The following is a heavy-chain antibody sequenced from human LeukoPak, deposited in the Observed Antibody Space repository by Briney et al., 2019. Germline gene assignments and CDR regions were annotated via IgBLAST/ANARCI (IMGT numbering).Heavy chain of an antibody. CDR1: GYSFTNYY. D-gene: IGHD2-21*02. CDR2: ISPSGGTT. J-gene: IGHJ4*02. Sequence: ASVKVSCKASGYSFTNYYMKCVPPAPGQGLEWMGIISPSGGTTSYAQKFRGRVTMTRDTSTSTVYMELSSLRSEDTAVYYCARGGGGSDSVDYWGQGTLVSVSS. V-gene: IGHV1-46*01. CDR3: ARGGGGSDSVDY.